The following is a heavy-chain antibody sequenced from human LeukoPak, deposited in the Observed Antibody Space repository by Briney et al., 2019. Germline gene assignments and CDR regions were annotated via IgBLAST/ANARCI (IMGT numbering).Heavy chain of an antibody. Sequence: GSLRLSYEASGFTLSNYWMTWVRQAPGKGLEWVATIKQGGSDKFYVDSVKGRFTISGDNAKNSLFLEMNSLRVEDTAVYYCARDPFDLWGQGTRVTVSS. CDR3: ARDPFDL. V-gene: IGHV3-7*01. CDR2: IKQGGSDK. J-gene: IGHJ5*02. CDR1: GFTLSNYW.